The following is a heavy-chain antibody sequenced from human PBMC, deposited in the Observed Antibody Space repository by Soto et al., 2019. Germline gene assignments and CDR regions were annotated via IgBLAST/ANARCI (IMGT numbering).Heavy chain of an antibody. CDR3: ARERAGLRNIVGAKGAFDI. V-gene: IGHV1-69*13. Sequence: ASVKVSCKASGGTFSSYAISWVRQAPGQGLEWMGGIIPIFGTANYAQKFQGRVTITADESTSTAYMELSSLRSEDTAVYYCARERAGLRNIVGAKGAFDIWGQGTMVTVSS. D-gene: IGHD1-26*01. CDR2: IIPIFGTA. J-gene: IGHJ3*02. CDR1: GGTFSSYA.